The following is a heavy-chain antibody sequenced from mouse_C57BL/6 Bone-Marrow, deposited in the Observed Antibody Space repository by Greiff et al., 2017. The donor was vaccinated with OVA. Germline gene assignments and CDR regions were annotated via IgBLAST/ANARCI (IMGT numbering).Heavy chain of an antibody. D-gene: IGHD1-1*01. CDR2: IYPSDSET. J-gene: IGHJ4*01. CDR3: ARRITTVVDHYYAMDY. V-gene: IGHV1-61*01. CDR1: GYTFTSYW. Sequence: QVQLKQSGAELVRPGSSVKLSCKASGYTFTSYWMDWVKQRPGQGLEWIGNIYPSDSETHYNQKFKDKATLTVDKSSSTAYMQLSSLTSEDSAVYYCARRITTVVDHYYAMDYWGQGTSVTVSS.